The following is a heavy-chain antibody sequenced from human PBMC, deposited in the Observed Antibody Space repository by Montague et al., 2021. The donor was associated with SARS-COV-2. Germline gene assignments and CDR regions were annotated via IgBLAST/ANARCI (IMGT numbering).Heavy chain of an antibody. CDR1: GGSFSGYY. Sequence: SETLSLTCAVYGGSFSGYYWSWIRQPPGKGLEWIGEINHSGSTNYNPSLKSRVTISVDTSKNQFSLKLSSVTAADTAVYYCTREGYQGLWAEYYYYGMDVGGQGTTVTVSS. CDR2: INHSGST. J-gene: IGHJ6*02. D-gene: IGHD2-2*01. V-gene: IGHV4-34*01. CDR3: TREGYQGLWAEYYYYGMDV.